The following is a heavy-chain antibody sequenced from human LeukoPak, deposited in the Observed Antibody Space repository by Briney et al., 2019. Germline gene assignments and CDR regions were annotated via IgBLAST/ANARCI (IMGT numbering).Heavy chain of an antibody. J-gene: IGHJ6*02. CDR1: GGSFSGYY. Sequence: SETLSLTCAVYGGSFSGYYWSWIRQPPGKGLEWIGEINHSGSTNYNPSLKSRVTISVDTSKNQFSLKLSSVTAADTAVYYCARGVRGYSYPSPNHYYGMDVWGQGTTVTVSS. CDR3: ARGVRGYSYPSPNHYYGMDV. CDR2: INHSGST. D-gene: IGHD5-18*01. V-gene: IGHV4-34*01.